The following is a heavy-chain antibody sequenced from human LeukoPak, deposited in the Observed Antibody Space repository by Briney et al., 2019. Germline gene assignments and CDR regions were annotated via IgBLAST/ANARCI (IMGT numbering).Heavy chain of an antibody. V-gene: IGHV1-18*01. D-gene: IGHD3-16*01. J-gene: IGHJ4*02. CDR3: AREGDNRAIDY. CDR2: ISAYNGDT. CDR1: GYTFTSYG. Sequence: ASVKVSCKASGYTFTSYGINWVRQARGQGLEWMGWISAYNGDTNYAQKLQGRVTMTRDTSTSTVYMELSSLRSEDTAVYYCAREGDNRAIDYWGQGTLVTVSS.